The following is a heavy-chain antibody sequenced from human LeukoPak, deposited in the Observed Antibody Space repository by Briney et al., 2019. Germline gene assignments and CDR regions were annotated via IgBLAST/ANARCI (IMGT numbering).Heavy chain of an antibody. CDR2: IYYSGST. Sequence: SETLSLTCTVSGGSISSYYWSWIRQPPGKGLEWIGYIYYSGSTNYNPSLKSRVTISVDTSKNQFSLKLSSVTAADTAVYYCARLWSGYNIDSDYWGQGTLVTVSS. CDR1: GGSISSYY. D-gene: IGHD5-12*01. CDR3: ARLWSGYNIDSDY. V-gene: IGHV4-59*08. J-gene: IGHJ4*02.